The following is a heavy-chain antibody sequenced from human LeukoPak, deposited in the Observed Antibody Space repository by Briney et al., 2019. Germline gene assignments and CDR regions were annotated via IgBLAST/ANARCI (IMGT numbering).Heavy chain of an antibody. V-gene: IGHV3-7*01. CDR1: GFTFSSYW. D-gene: IGHD1-26*01. CDR3: ARAGKSGSYKEGSFDY. CDR2: IKQDGSEK. J-gene: IGHJ4*02. Sequence: GGSLRLSCAASGFTFSSYWMSWVRQAPGKGLEWVANIKQDGSEKCYVDSVKGRFTISRDNAKNSLYLQMNSLRAEDTAVYYCARAGKSGSYKEGSFDYWGQGTLVTVSS.